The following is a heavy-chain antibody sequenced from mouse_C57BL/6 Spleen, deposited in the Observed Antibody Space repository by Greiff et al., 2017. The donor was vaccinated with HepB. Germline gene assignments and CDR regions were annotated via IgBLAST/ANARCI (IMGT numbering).Heavy chain of an antibody. V-gene: IGHV1-55*01. CDR2: IYPGSGST. CDR1: GYTFTSYW. D-gene: IGHD2-1*01. J-gene: IGHJ4*01. Sequence: QVQLQQPGAELVKPGASVKMSCKASGYTFTSYWITWVKQRPGQGLEWIGDIYPGSGSTNYNEKFKSKATLTVDTSSSPAYMQLSSLTSEDSAVYYCARSRRNPRAMDYWGQGTSVTVSS. CDR3: ARSRRNPRAMDY.